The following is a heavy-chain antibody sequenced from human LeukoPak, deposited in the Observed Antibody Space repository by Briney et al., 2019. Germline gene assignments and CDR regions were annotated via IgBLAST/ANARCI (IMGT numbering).Heavy chain of an antibody. CDR1: GFTFSSYW. CDR2: INSDGSST. J-gene: IGHJ6*03. CDR3: ARDHRGSGSRYYYYYMDV. V-gene: IGHV3-74*01. D-gene: IGHD3-10*01. Sequence: GVLRLSCAASGFTFSSYWMHWVRQAPGKGLVWVSRINSDGSSTSYADSVKGRFTISRDNAKNTLYLQMNSLRAEDTAVYYCARDHRGSGSRYYYYYMDVWGKGTTVTISS.